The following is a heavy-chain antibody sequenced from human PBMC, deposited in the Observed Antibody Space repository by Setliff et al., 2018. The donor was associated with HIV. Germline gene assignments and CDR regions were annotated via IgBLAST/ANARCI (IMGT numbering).Heavy chain of an antibody. J-gene: IGHJ6*03. CDR2: IGPNNGNT. Sequence: ASVKVSCKASGYTFTTFGLSWMRQAPGQGLEWMGWIGPMGWIGPNNGNTNYAQRFQGRVTLTNLRSEDTAVYYCAARPGVDSSGYYDYYYMDVWAKGTTVTVSS. D-gene: IGHD3-22*01. CDR3: YYYMDV. CDR1: GYTFTTFG. V-gene: IGHV1-18*01.